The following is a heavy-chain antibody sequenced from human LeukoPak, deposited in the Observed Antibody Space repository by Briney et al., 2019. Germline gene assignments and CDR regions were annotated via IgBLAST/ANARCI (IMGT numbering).Heavy chain of an antibody. D-gene: IGHD1-26*01. J-gene: IGHJ3*02. V-gene: IGHV3-53*01. CDR2: IYSGGST. CDR1: GFTVSNNY. CDR3: ARNSGSYTWYAFDI. Sequence: GGSLRLSCAASGFTVSNNYMNWVRQAPGKGLEWVSLIYSGGSTYYADSVKGRFTISRGNSKNTLYLQMNSLRAEDTAVYYCARNSGSYTWYAFDIWGQGTLVTVSS.